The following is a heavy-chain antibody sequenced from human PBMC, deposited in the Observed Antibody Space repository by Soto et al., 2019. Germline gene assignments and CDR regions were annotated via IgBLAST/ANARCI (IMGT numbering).Heavy chain of an antibody. CDR2: INSDGSST. CDR3: ARGRPTVTTFKNYYYYGMDV. V-gene: IGHV3-74*01. Sequence: PGGDLRLSCAASGFTFSSYWMHWVRQAPGKGLVWVSRINSDGSSTSYADSVKGRFTISRDNAKNTLYLQMNSLRAEDTAVYYCARGRPTVTTFKNYYYYGMDVWGQGTTVTVSS. J-gene: IGHJ6*02. CDR1: GFTFSSYW. D-gene: IGHD4-4*01.